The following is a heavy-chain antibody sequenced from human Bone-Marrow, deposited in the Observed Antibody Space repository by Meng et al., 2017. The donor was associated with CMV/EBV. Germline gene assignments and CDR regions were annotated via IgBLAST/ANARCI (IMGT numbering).Heavy chain of an antibody. D-gene: IGHD1-14*01. CDR2: ISRSSSHI. CDR1: GFTFSGYS. V-gene: IGHV3-21*01. Sequence: GESLKISCAASGFTFSGYSMNWVRQAPGKGLEWVSSISRSSSHIYYADSVKGRFTISRDNANNSLYLQMNSLRAEDTAVYYCVRDPGNREGGYYYYYGMDVWGQGTTVTVSS. J-gene: IGHJ6*02. CDR3: VRDPGNREGGYYYYYGMDV.